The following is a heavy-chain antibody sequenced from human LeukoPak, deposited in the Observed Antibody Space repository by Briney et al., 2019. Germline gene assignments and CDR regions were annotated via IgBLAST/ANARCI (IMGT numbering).Heavy chain of an antibody. CDR2: IIPIFGTA. Sequence: SVKVSCKASGYTFTSYGISWVRLATGQGLEWKGGIIPIFGTANYAQKFQGRVTITADKSTSTAYMELSSLRSEDTAVYYCARSERGGSSWVYYFDYWGQGTLVTVSS. CDR3: ARSERGGSSWVYYFDY. V-gene: IGHV1-69*06. CDR1: GYTFTSYG. J-gene: IGHJ4*02. D-gene: IGHD6-13*01.